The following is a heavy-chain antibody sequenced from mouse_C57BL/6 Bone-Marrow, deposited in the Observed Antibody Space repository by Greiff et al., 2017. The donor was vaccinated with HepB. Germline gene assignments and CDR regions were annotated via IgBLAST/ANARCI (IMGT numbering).Heavy chain of an antibody. CDR3: ARGEFITTVVAKGY. CDR1: GYTFTDYY. D-gene: IGHD1-1*01. Sequence: EVQLQQSGPELVKPGASVKISCKASGYTFTDYYMNWVKQSHGKSLEWIGDINPNNGGTSYNQKFKGKATLTVDKSSSTAYMELRSLTSEDSAVYYCARGEFITTVVAKGYWGQGTTLTVSS. V-gene: IGHV1-26*01. J-gene: IGHJ2*01. CDR2: INPNNGGT.